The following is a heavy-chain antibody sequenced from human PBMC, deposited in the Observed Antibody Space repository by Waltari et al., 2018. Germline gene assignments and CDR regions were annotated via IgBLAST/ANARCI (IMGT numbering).Heavy chain of an antibody. J-gene: IGHJ4*02. CDR2: ISISSSYI. CDR1: GFTFSSYS. V-gene: IGHV3-21*01. Sequence: EVQLVESGGGLVKPGGSLRLSCAASGFTFSSYSMNWVRQAPGKGLDWVSSISISSSYIYYADSVKGRFTISRDNAKNSLYLQMNSLRAEDTAVYYCARDPRYCSSTSCHDYWGQGTLVTVSS. CDR3: ARDPRYCSSTSCHDY. D-gene: IGHD2-2*01.